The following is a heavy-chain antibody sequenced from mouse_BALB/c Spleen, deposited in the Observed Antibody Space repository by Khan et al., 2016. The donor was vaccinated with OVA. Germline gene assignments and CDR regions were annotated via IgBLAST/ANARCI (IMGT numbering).Heavy chain of an antibody. J-gene: IGHJ4*01. CDR3: TREVRLHYYAMDY. Sequence: QVQLQQPGAELVRPGASVKLSCKASGYTFTNSWINWVKQRPGQGLEWIGNIYPSDSYTNYNQNFKDKATLTVDKSSTTAYMHLSSPTSEDSAVYYCTREVRLHYYAMDYWGQGTSVTVSS. CDR1: GYTFTNSW. CDR2: IYPSDSYT. D-gene: IGHD2-14*01. V-gene: IGHV1-69*02.